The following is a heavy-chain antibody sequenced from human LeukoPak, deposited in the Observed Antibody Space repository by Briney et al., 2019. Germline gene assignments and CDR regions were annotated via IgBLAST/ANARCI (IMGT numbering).Heavy chain of an antibody. Sequence: PGGSLRLSCVVSGFTFSNYWMSWVRQAPGKGLEWVANIKQDGSVKYYVDSLKGRFTISRDNAKDSVYLQMSSLRAEDTAVYYCARMGYSSSSTDYWGQGTLVTVSS. CDR2: IKQDGSVK. V-gene: IGHV3-7*01. D-gene: IGHD6-13*01. CDR3: ARMGYSSSSTDY. CDR1: GFTFSNYW. J-gene: IGHJ4*02.